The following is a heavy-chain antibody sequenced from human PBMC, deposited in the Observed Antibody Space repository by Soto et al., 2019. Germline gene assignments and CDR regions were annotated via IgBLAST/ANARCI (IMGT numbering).Heavy chain of an antibody. CDR2: IIPIFGTA. D-gene: IGHD1-26*01. J-gene: IGHJ6*02. CDR1: GGTFTSYA. Sequence: RASVKVSCKASGGTFTSYAISWVRQAPGQGLEWMGGIIPIFGTANYAQKFQGRVTITADESTSTAYMELSSLRSEDTAVYYCAGGYSGSSPRGIYYYYGMDVWGQGTTVTVSS. CDR3: AGGYSGSSPRGIYYYYGMDV. V-gene: IGHV1-69*13.